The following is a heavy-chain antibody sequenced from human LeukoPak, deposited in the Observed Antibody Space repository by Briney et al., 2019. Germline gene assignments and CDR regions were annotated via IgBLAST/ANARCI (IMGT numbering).Heavy chain of an antibody. D-gene: IGHD6-19*01. CDR3: ARGVAVDARYYFDY. J-gene: IGHJ4*02. CDR2: INPNSGGT. Sequence: ASVKVSCKASGYTFTGYYMHWVRQAPGQGLEWMGWINPNSGGTNYAQKFQGWVTMTRDTSISTAYMELSRLRSDDTAVYYCARGVAVDARYYFDYWGQGTLVTVSS. V-gene: IGHV1-2*04. CDR1: GYTFTGYY.